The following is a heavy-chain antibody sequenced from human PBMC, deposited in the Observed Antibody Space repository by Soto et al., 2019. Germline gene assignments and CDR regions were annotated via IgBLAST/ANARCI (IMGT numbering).Heavy chain of an antibody. CDR3: ASPSKEYSYGYDY. Sequence: LSLTCTVSGGSISSYYWSWIRQPAGKGLEWIGRIYTSGSINYNPSLKSRVTMSVDASKNQFSLKLSSVTAADTAVYYCASPSKEYSYGYDYWGQGTLVTVSS. CDR2: IYTSGSI. D-gene: IGHD5-18*01. J-gene: IGHJ4*02. V-gene: IGHV4-4*07. CDR1: GGSISSYY.